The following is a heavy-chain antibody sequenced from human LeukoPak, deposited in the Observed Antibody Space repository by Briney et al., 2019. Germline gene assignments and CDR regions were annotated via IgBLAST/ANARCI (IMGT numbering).Heavy chain of an antibody. Sequence: ASVKVSCKASGYTFTGYYMHWVRQAPGQGLEWMGWINPNSGGTNYAQKFQGRVTMTRDTSISTAYMELSRLKSDDTAVYYCARVRIAVAGKYYFDYWGQGTLVTVSS. V-gene: IGHV1-2*02. J-gene: IGHJ4*02. CDR3: ARVRIAVAGKYYFDY. CDR2: INPNSGGT. D-gene: IGHD6-19*01. CDR1: GYTFTGYY.